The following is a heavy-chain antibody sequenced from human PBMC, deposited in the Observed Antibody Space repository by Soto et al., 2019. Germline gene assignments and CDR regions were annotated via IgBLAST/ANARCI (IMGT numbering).Heavy chain of an antibody. D-gene: IGHD4-17*01. CDR3: ARASTTVTTLDY. CDR2: IYHSGST. J-gene: IGHJ4*02. Sequence: SETLSLTCTVSGGSITNGYYYWSWVRQNPGKGLEWIGYIYHSGSTYYNPSLKSRVTISVDRSKNQFSLKLSSVTAADTAVYYCARASTTVTTLDYWGQGTLVTVSS. V-gene: IGHV4-30-2*01. CDR1: GGSITNGYYY.